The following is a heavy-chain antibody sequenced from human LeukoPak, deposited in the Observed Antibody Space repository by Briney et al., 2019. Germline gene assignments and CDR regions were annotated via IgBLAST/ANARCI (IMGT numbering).Heavy chain of an antibody. V-gene: IGHV3-53*05. Sequence: GGSLRLSCAASGFTVSSNYMSWVRQAPGKGLEWVSVIYSGGSTYYADSVKGRFTISRDNSKNTLYLQMNSLRAEDTAVYYCAIWYSGSSFDYWGQGTLVTVSS. D-gene: IGHD1-26*01. CDR2: IYSGGST. J-gene: IGHJ4*02. CDR3: AIWYSGSSFDY. CDR1: GFTVSSNY.